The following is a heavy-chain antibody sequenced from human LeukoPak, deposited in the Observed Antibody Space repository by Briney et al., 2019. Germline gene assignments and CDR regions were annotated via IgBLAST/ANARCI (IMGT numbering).Heavy chain of an antibody. D-gene: IGHD5-24*01. Sequence: SETLSLTCAVYGGSFSGYYWSWIRQPPGKGLEWIGEINHSGSTNYNPSLKSRVTISVHTSKNQFSLKLSSVTAADTAVYYCARGPGAVATMGYWGQGTLVTVSS. CDR2: INHSGST. CDR3: ARGPGAVATMGY. CDR1: GGSFSGYY. V-gene: IGHV4-34*01. J-gene: IGHJ4*02.